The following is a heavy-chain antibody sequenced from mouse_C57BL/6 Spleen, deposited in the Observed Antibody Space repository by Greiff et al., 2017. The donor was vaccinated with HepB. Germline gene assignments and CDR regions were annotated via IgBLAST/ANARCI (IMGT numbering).Heavy chain of an antibody. Sequence: VQLQESGAELVRPGTSVKMSCKASGYTFTNYWIGWAKQRPGHGLEWIGDIYPGGGYTNYNEKFKGKATLTADKSSSTAYMQFSSLTSEDSAIYYCARGGLRRYFDVWGTGTTVTVSS. D-gene: IGHD2-4*01. CDR2: IYPGGGYT. V-gene: IGHV1-63*01. CDR3: ARGGLRRYFDV. CDR1: GYTFTNYW. J-gene: IGHJ1*03.